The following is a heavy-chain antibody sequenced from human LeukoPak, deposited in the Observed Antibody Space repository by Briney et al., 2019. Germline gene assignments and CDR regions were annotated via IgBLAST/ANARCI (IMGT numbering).Heavy chain of an antibody. V-gene: IGHV1-46*01. J-gene: IGHJ4*02. CDR2: INPSGGST. Sequence: GASVTVSCKASGYTFTSYYMHWVRQASGQGLEWMGIINPSGGSTSYAQKFQGRVTMTRDTSTSTVYMELSSLRSEDTAVYYCARDRRERDYFDYWGQGTLVTVSS. D-gene: IGHD1-26*01. CDR3: ARDRRERDYFDY. CDR1: GYTFTSYY.